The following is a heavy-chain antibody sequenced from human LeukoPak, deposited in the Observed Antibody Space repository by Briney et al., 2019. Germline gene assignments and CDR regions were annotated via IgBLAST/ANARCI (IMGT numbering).Heavy chain of an antibody. CDR1: GFTFSGYA. D-gene: IGHD3-16*01. J-gene: IGHJ6*02. CDR3: ARAKGAFEYYYYGMDV. V-gene: IGHV3-30*04. Sequence: GGSLRLSCAASGFTFSGYAMHWVRQAPGKGLEWVAVISYDGSNKYYADSVKGRFTISRDNSKNTLYLQMNSLRAEDTAVYYCARAKGAFEYYYYGMDVWGQGTTVTVSS. CDR2: ISYDGSNK.